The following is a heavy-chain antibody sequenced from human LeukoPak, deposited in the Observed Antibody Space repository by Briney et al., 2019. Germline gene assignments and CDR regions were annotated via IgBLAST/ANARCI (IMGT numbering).Heavy chain of an antibody. D-gene: IGHD3-16*01. CDR2: IYYSGST. CDR1: GVSISSSSYY. J-gene: IGHJ4*02. Sequence: SETLSLTCTVSGVSISSSSYYWGWIRQPPGKGLEWIGSIYYSGSTYYNPSLKSRITISVDTSKNQFSLMLSSVTAADAAVYYCESGRGSPGIDYWGQGTLVTVSS. V-gene: IGHV4-39*07. CDR3: ESGRGSPGIDY.